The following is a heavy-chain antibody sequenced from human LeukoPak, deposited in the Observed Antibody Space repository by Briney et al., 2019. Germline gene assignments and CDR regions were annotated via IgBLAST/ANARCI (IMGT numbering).Heavy chain of an antibody. J-gene: IGHJ4*02. CDR1: GFTFKNYG. V-gene: IGHV3-30*03. Sequence: RPGGSLRLSCAASGFTFKNYGMHWVRQAPGKGLEWVAVISYDGRNIHYPDSVKGRFTISRDNAKNSLYLQMNSLRAEDMAVYYCARIGRWGQGTLVTVSS. CDR2: ISYDGRNI. CDR3: ARIGR.